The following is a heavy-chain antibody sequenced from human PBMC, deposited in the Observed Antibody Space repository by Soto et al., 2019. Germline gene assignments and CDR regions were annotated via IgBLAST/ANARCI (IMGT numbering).Heavy chain of an antibody. CDR2: INAGNGNT. CDR3: ARVTSPDAVGAPNY. V-gene: IGHV1-3*01. Sequence: QVQLVQSGAEVTKPGASVKVSCKASGYTFTSYAIHWVRQAPGQRLEWMGWINAGNGNTRYSQKFQGRLTITRDASASTVYMELSGLRSEDTAVYYCARVTSPDAVGAPNYWGPGTLVTVSS. J-gene: IGHJ4*02. CDR1: GYTFTSYA. D-gene: IGHD1-26*01.